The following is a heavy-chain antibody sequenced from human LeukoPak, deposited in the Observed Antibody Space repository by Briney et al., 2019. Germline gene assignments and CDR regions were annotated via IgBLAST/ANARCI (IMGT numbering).Heavy chain of an antibody. J-gene: IGHJ4*02. V-gene: IGHV1-69*04. CDR2: IIPILGIA. Sequence: SVKVSCKASGGTFTSYAISWVRQAPGQGLEWMGRIIPILGIANYAQKFQGRVTMAADTSTSTAYMELSSRRSEDSAVNYCASADIAVAAKSWYLDYWGQGTLFTVSS. D-gene: IGHD6-19*01. CDR1: GGTFTSYA. CDR3: ASADIAVAAKSWYLDY.